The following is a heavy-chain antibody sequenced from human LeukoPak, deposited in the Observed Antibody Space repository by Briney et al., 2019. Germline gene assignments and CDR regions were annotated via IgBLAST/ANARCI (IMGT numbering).Heavy chain of an antibody. Sequence: SETLSLTCTVSGASVSSGSYYWNWIRQPPGKGLEWIGCVYYSGSTNYNPSLKSRVTISVDTSKNQFSLKLSSVTAADTAVYYCARHYSSWYYDYWGQGTLVTVSS. D-gene: IGHD6-13*01. CDR2: VYYSGST. V-gene: IGHV4-61*01. CDR3: ARHYSSWYYDY. CDR1: GASVSSGSYY. J-gene: IGHJ4*02.